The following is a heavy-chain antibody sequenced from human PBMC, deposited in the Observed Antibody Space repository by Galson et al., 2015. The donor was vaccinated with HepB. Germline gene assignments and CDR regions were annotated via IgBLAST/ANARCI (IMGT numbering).Heavy chain of an antibody. J-gene: IGHJ6*02. CDR3: ARIETDYYDSSGYYYMGYYYGMDV. Sequence: PALVKPTQTLTLTCTVSGFSLSNARMGVSWIRQPPGKALEWLAHIFSNDEKSYSTSLKSRLTISKDTSKSRVVLTMTNMDPVDTATYYCARIETDYYDSSGYYYMGYYYGMDVWGQGTTVTVSS. D-gene: IGHD3-22*01. CDR2: IFSNDEK. CDR1: GFSLSNARMG. V-gene: IGHV2-26*01.